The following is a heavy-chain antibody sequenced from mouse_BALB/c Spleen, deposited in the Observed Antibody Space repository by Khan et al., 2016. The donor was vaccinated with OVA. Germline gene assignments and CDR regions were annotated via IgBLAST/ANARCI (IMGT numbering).Heavy chain of an antibody. CDR3: TRIYRSDFDY. J-gene: IGHJ2*01. D-gene: IGHD1-1*01. V-gene: IGHV1-20*02. CDR1: GYSFTGYF. CDR2: INPHIGET. Sequence: VWLQQSGPELVRPGASVKISCTASGYSFTGYFMNWVMQSHGKSLEWIGRINPHIGETFYNQRFKDKATLTVDESSSTAHMELRSLASEDSAVYYCTRIYRSDFDYWGQGTTLTVSS.